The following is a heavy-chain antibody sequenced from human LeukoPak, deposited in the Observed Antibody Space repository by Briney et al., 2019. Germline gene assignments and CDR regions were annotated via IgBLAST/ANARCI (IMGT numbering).Heavy chain of an antibody. CDR1: GFTFSSYA. J-gene: IGHJ4*02. CDR3: ARDLYSGSYPPPGGFDY. D-gene: IGHD1-26*01. V-gene: IGHV3-30*04. Sequence: GGSLRLSCAASGFTFSSYAMRWVRQAPGKGLEWVAVISYDGSNKYYADSVKGRFTISRDNSKNTLYLQMDSLRAEDTAVYYCARDLYSGSYPPPGGFDYWGQGTLDTVSS. CDR2: ISYDGSNK.